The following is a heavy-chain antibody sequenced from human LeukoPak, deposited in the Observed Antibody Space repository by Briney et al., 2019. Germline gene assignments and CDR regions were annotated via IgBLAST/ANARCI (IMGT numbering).Heavy chain of an antibody. CDR2: IFTSGWT. V-gene: IGHV4-4*09. CDR3: STSHDVKTAPYDL. Sequence: SETLSPTCTVSGGSISSYYWSWVRQPPGKGLEWIGYIFTSGWTDYNPSLKSRVTMSVDTSKNQLSMELRFLTAVDTAVYYCSTSHDVKTAPYDLWGQGTLVTVSS. CDR1: GGSISSYY. D-gene: IGHD2-21*01. J-gene: IGHJ5*02.